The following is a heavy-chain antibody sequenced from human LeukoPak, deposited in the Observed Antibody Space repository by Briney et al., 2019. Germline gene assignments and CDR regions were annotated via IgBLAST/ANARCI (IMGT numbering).Heavy chain of an antibody. D-gene: IGHD6-19*01. V-gene: IGHV3-48*03. CDR2: VSLRGGTI. CDR3: ARVLGGSGRSGEWFDL. J-gene: IGHJ5*02. CDR1: GFTLGSFE. Sequence: PGGSLRLSCAASGFTLGSFEMNWVRQAPGKGLEWVSFVSLRGGTILYADSVRGRFTISRDNAKNSLYLQMNTLTAEDTAIYYCARVLGGSGRSGEWFDLWGQGTLVTVSS.